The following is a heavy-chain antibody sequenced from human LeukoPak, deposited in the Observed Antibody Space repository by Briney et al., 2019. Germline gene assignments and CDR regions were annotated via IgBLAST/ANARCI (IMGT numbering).Heavy chain of an antibody. CDR1: GGSISSYY. V-gene: IGHV4-59*08. CDR2: IYHSGST. CDR3: ARREATILNYFDY. D-gene: IGHD1-26*01. J-gene: IGHJ4*02. Sequence: SETLSLTCTVSGGSISSYYWSWIRQPPGKGLEWIGSIYHSGSTYYNPSLKSRVTISVDTSKNQFSLKLSSVTAADTAVYYCARREATILNYFDYWGQGTLVTVSS.